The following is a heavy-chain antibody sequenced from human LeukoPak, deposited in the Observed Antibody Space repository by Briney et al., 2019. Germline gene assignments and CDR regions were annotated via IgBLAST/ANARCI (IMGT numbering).Heavy chain of an antibody. J-gene: IGHJ4*02. CDR1: GFTFSSYA. CDR2: ISSSGSTI. CDR3: ARVQYYYGSGPRDY. D-gene: IGHD3-10*01. V-gene: IGHV3-11*01. Sequence: GGSLRLSCAASGFTFSSYAMSWIRQASGKGLEWVSYISSSGSTIYYADSVKGRFTISRDNAKNSLYLQMNSLRAEDTAVYYCARVQYYYGSGPRDYWGQGTLVTVSS.